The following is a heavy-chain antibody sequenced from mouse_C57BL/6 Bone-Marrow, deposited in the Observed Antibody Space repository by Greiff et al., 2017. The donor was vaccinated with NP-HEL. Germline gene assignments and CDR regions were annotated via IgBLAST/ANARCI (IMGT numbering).Heavy chain of an antibody. CDR1: GFNIKDDY. J-gene: IGHJ2*01. V-gene: IGHV14-4*01. CDR2: IDPENGDT. CDR3: TTVEGGYG. Sequence: VRLKQSGAELVRPGASVKLSCTASGFNIKDDYMHWVKQRPEQGLEWIGWIDPENGDTEYASKFQGKATITADTSSNTAYLQLSSLTSEDTAVYYCTTVEGGYGWGQGTTLTVSS. D-gene: IGHD2-2*01.